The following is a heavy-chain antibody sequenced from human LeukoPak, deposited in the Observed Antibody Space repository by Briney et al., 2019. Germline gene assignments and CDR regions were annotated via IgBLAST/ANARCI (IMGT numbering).Heavy chain of an antibody. CDR1: GGTFSSYA. D-gene: IGHD1-26*01. CDR3: ARDSQWELLPHFDY. Sequence: SVKVSCKXSGGTFSSYAISWVRQAPRQGLEWMGRIIPIFGTANYAQKFQGRVTITTDESTSTAYMELSSLRSEDTAVYYCARDSQWELLPHFDYWGQGTLVTVSS. CDR2: IIPIFGTA. J-gene: IGHJ4*02. V-gene: IGHV1-69*05.